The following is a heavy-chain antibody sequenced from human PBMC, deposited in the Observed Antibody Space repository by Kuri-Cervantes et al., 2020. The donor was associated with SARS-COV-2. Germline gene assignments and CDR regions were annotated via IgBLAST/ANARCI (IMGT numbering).Heavy chain of an antibody. CDR1: GYTFTGYY. CDR3: ARCYYGDYFGAFDI. CDR2: INPNSGGT. D-gene: IGHD4-17*01. J-gene: IGHJ3*02. Sequence: ASVKVSCKASGYTFTGYYMHWVRQAPGQGLEWMGWINPNSGGTNYAQKFQGRVTMTRDTSISTAYMELRSLRSDDTAVYYCARCYYGDYFGAFDIWGQGTMVTVSS. V-gene: IGHV1-2*02.